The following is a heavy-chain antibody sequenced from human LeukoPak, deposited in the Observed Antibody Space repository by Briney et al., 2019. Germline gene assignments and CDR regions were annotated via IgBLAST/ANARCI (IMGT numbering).Heavy chain of an antibody. J-gene: IGHJ4*02. Sequence: GASVKVSCKASGGTFSSNAISWVRQAPGQGLEWMGWISAYNGNTNYAQKLQGRVTMTTDTSTSTAYMELRSLRSDDTAVYYCARDPRYCTNGVCYIDYWGQGTLVTVSS. V-gene: IGHV1-18*01. D-gene: IGHD2-8*01. CDR1: GGTFSSNA. CDR2: ISAYNGNT. CDR3: ARDPRYCTNGVCYIDY.